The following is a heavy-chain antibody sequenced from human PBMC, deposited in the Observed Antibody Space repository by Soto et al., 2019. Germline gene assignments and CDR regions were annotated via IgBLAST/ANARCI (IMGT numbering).Heavy chain of an antibody. CDR2: MNPNSGNT. Sequence: ASVKVSCKASGYTFTSYDINWVRQATGQGLEWMEWMNPNSGNTGYAQKFQGRVTMTRNTSISTAYMELSSLRSEDTAVYYCARGYLSDYDFWSGSLSGDYYGMDVWGQGTTVTVSS. CDR3: ARGYLSDYDFWSGSLSGDYYGMDV. J-gene: IGHJ6*02. D-gene: IGHD3-3*01. V-gene: IGHV1-8*01. CDR1: GYTFTSYD.